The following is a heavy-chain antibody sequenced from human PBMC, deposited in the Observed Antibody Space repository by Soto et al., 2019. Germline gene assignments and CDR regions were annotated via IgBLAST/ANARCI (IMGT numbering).Heavy chain of an antibody. Sequence: QVQLVQSGAEVKKPGASVKVSCKASGYTFTSYDINWVRQATGQGLEWMGWMNPNSGNTGYAQKFHGRVTMTRNTSISTAYMELSSLRSEDTAVYYCARKGYCSGGSCYSYYYWGQGTLVTVSS. CDR3: ARKGYCSGGSCYSYYY. J-gene: IGHJ4*02. CDR1: GYTFTSYD. D-gene: IGHD2-15*01. V-gene: IGHV1-8*01. CDR2: MNPNSGNT.